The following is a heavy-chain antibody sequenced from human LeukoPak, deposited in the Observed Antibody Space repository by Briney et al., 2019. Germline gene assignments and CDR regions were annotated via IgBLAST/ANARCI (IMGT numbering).Heavy chain of an antibody. Sequence: GGSLRLSCAASGFTFSSYAMSWVRQAPGEGLECVSHIRGSADSTYYSDSVKGRFTISRGNAKNSLYLQMNSLRAEDTAVYYCARDLQDIVVVPAASNWFDPWGQGTLVTVSS. V-gene: IGHV3-23*01. CDR2: IRGSADST. D-gene: IGHD2-2*01. CDR3: ARDLQDIVVVPAASNWFDP. CDR1: GFTFSSYA. J-gene: IGHJ5*02.